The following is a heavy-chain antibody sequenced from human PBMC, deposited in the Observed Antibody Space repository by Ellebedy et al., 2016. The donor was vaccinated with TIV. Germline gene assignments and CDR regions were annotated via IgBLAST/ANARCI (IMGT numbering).Heavy chain of an antibody. CDR2: INHSGST. CDR1: GGSISSSSYY. Sequence: SETLSLTCTVSGGSISSSSYYWGWIRQPPGKGLEWIGEINHSGSTNYNPSLKSRVTISVDTSKNQFSLKLSSVTAADTAVYYCAKDTGTGALDIWGQGTMVTVSS. D-gene: IGHD3-10*01. J-gene: IGHJ3*02. CDR3: AKDTGTGALDI. V-gene: IGHV4-39*07.